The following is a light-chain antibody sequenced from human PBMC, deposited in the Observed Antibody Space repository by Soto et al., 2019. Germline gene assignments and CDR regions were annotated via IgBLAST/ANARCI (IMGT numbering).Light chain of an antibody. CDR2: DAS. CDR1: QNVNTN. V-gene: IGKV3-15*01. CDR3: QQYNNWPPMYT. J-gene: IGKJ2*01. Sequence: EIVMTQSPATLSVSPGERATLSCRASQNVNTNLAWYQQKPGQPPRPLIYDASTRATDVPARFSDSGSGTEFTLTINSLQSEDFAVYYCQQYNNWPPMYTFGQGTKLEIK.